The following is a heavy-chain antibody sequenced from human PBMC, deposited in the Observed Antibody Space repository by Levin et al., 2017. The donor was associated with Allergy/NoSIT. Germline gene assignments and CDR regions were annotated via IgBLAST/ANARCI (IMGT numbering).Heavy chain of an antibody. V-gene: IGHV3-23*01. CDR1: GFTFRNYA. CDR2: IGGSGTFT. J-gene: IGHJ3*02. Sequence: ASVKVSCAASGFTFRNYAMSWVRQAPGKGLEWVSGIGGSGTFTKDADSVKGRFTISRDNSKNTLNLQMNSLSTEDTAVYFCARIRVIRGVVVPLDTFDIWGQGAMVTVS. CDR3: ARIRVIRGVVVPLDTFDI. D-gene: IGHD3-10*01.